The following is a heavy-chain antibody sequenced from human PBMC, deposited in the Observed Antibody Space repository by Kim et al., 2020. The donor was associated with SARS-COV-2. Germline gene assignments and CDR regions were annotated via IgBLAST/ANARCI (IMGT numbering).Heavy chain of an antibody. V-gene: IGHV1-24*01. CDR3: ATIRSGSGSYLFDP. D-gene: IGHD3-10*01. CDR2: FDPEDGET. Sequence: ASVKVSCKVSGYTLTELSMHWVRQAPGKGLEWMGGFDPEDGETIYAQKFQGRVTMTEDTSTDTAYMELSSLRSEDTAVYYCATIRSGSGSYLFDPWGQGTLVTVSS. J-gene: IGHJ5*02. CDR1: GYTLTELS.